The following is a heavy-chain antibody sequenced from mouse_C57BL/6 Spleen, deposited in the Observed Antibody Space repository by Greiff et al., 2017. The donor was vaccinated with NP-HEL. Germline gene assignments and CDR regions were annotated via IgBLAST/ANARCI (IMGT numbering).Heavy chain of an antibody. V-gene: IGHV1-78*01. D-gene: IGHD1-1*01. J-gene: IGHJ2*01. CDR1: GYTFTDHT. CDR2: IYPRDGST. Sequence: VQLQQSDAELVKPGASVKISCKVSGYTFTDHTIHWMKQRPEQGLEWIGYIYPRDGSTKYNEKFKGKATLTADKSSSTAYMQLNSLTSEDTAVYCCARDYYSSSWCFDYWGQGTTLTVSS. CDR3: ARDYYSSSWCFDY.